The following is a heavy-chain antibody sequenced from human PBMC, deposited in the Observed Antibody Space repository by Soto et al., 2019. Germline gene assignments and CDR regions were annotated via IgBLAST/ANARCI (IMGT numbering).Heavy chain of an antibody. V-gene: IGHV3-48*02. CDR2: ISVSGSIK. Sequence: PGGSLRLSCAASGFTFSSYSMNWVRRAPGKGLEWVSFISVSGSIKYYADSVRGRCTISRDNAKNSLFLEMNSLTDEDSAVYYCERDKLKYDPNNPYYFDFWGQRTMVTVS. J-gene: IGHJ4*01. D-gene: IGHD3-16*01. CDR1: GFTFSSYS. CDR3: ERDKLKYDPNNPYYFDF.